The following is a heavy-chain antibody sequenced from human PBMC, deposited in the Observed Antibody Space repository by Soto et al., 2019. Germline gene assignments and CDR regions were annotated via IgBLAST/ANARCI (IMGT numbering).Heavy chain of an antibody. CDR1: GFTFPNAF. CDR2: IRTKTYGEAV. V-gene: IGHV3-15*07. D-gene: IGHD2-8*02. CDR3: TSCRGYCTGLVAYDI. Sequence: PGGSLRLSCTASGFTFPNAFMNWVRQAPGKGLEWIGRIRTKTYGEAVDYAAPVKGRFTISRDDSKDTMHLQMNSLKTEDTAVYYCTSCRGYCTGLVAYDIWGQGTMVTVSS. J-gene: IGHJ3*02.